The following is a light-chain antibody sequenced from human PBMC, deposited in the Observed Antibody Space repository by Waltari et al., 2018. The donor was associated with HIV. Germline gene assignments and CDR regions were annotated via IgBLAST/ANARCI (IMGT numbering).Light chain of an antibody. CDR3: SSYTSSTTYV. CDR2: EVS. Sequence: QSALTQPASVSGSPGQSITISCTGTSSDVGGYNYVSWYQQHPGKAPTLIIYEVSNRPSGVSNRVSGSKSGNTASLTISGLQADDEAHYYCSSYTSSTTYVFGTGTKVTVL. V-gene: IGLV2-14*01. J-gene: IGLJ1*01. CDR1: SSDVGGYNY.